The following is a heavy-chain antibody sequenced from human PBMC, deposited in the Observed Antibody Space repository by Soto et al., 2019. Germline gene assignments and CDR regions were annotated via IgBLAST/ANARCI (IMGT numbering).Heavy chain of an antibody. V-gene: IGHV4-4*02. Sequence: QVELQESGPRLVKSSGTLSLTCEVSSGSISTGNWWSWVRQPPGKGLEWIGEIYYNGATNYNPSLKSRFTMTIDKSKDQFSLILTSATAADTAVYYCARVFSSGSGWMYYFDFWGQGILVSVSS. J-gene: IGHJ4*02. D-gene: IGHD6-25*01. CDR2: IYYNGAT. CDR1: SGSISTGNW. CDR3: ARVFSSGSGWMYYFDF.